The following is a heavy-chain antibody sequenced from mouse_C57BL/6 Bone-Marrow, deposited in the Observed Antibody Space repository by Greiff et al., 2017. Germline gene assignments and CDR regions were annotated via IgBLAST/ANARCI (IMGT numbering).Heavy chain of an antibody. CDR2: SYPRSGNT. V-gene: IGHV1-81*01. J-gene: IGHJ2*01. CDR3: ARGDYYGSYYFDY. D-gene: IGHD1-1*01. Sequence: QVQLQQSGAELARPGASVKLSCKASGYTFTSYGISWVKQRTGQGLEWIGESYPRSGNTYYNEKFKGKATLTADKSSSTAYMGLRSLTSEDSAVYFCARGDYYGSYYFDYWGQGTTLTVSS. CDR1: GYTFTSYG.